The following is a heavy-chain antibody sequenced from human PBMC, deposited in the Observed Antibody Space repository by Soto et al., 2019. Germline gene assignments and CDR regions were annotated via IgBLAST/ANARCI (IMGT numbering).Heavy chain of an antibody. CDR2: IYRTGST. D-gene: IGHD1-7*01. J-gene: IGHJ4*02. CDR1: GGSFTSNNW. V-gene: IGHV4-4*02. CDR3: ASRDPGTSVDY. Sequence: PSETLSLTCGVSGGSFTSNNWWALFRQPPGQGLEWIGEIYRTGSTNYNPSLKSRVTISLDKSENQFSLKVTSLTAADTAVYYCASRDPGTSVDYWGQGTLVTVSS.